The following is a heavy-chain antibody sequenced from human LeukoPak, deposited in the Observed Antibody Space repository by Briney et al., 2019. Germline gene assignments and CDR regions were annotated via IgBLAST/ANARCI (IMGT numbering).Heavy chain of an antibody. J-gene: IGHJ4*02. V-gene: IGHV3-30*18. CDR3: AKDIEEWLVKGGGCFDY. CDR2: ISYDGSNK. D-gene: IGHD6-19*01. CDR1: GFIFSNSA. Sequence: GGSLRLSCAASGFIFSNSAMHWVRQAPGKGLEGVAVISYDGSNKYYADSVKGRFTISRDNSKNTLYLQMNSLRAEDTAVYYCAKDIEEWLVKGGGCFDYWGQGTLVTVSS.